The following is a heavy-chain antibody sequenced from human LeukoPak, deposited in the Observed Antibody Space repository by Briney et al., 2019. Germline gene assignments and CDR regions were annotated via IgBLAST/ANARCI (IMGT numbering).Heavy chain of an antibody. Sequence: GGSLRLSCAASGFTFSSYAMSWVRQAPGKGLEWVSAISGSGGSTYYADSVKGRFTISRDNAKNSLYLQMNSLRAEDTAVYYCARDDYSNYVLFDYWGQGTLVTVSS. CDR1: GFTFSSYA. CDR2: ISGSGGST. V-gene: IGHV3-23*01. CDR3: ARDDYSNYVLFDY. D-gene: IGHD4-4*01. J-gene: IGHJ4*02.